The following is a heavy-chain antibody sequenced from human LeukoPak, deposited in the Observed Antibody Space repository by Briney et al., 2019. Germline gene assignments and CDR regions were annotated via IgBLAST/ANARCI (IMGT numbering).Heavy chain of an antibody. CDR2: IYYSGST. Sequence: SETLSLTCTVSGGSISSYYWSWIRQPPGKGLEWIGYIYYSGSTNYNPSLKSRVTISVDTSKNQFSLKLRSVTAADTAVYYCARVTYYYDSSGYSSWFDPWGQGTLVTVSS. CDR3: ARVTYYYDSSGYSSWFDP. V-gene: IGHV4-59*01. CDR1: GGSISSYY. J-gene: IGHJ5*02. D-gene: IGHD3-22*01.